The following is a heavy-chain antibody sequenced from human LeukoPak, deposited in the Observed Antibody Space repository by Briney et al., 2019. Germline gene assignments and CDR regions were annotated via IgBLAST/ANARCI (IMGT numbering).Heavy chain of an antibody. V-gene: IGHV4-30-4*02. Sequence: SETLSLTCTVSGGSISSRDYYWSWIRQPPGKGLEWIGYIYYGGSTSYNPSLRSRVTISVDTSQNQFSLKLNSVTAADTAVYYCTRGAGWLIDYWGQGTLVTVSS. CDR2: IYYGGST. D-gene: IGHD3-16*01. CDR1: GGSISSRDYY. J-gene: IGHJ4*02. CDR3: TRGAGWLIDY.